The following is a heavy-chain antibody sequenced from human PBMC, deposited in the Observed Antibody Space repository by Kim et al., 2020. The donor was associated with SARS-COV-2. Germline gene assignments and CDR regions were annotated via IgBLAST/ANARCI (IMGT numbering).Heavy chain of an antibody. D-gene: IGHD3-22*01. V-gene: IGHV4-39*07. Sequence: PSLKSRVTISVDTSKNQFSLKLSAVTAADTAVYYCARETYYYDSSGYHDYWGQGTLVTVSS. CDR3: ARETYYYDSSGYHDY. J-gene: IGHJ4*02.